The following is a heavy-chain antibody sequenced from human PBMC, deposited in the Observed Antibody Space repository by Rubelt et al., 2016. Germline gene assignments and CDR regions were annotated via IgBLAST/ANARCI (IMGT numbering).Heavy chain of an antibody. J-gene: IGHJ4*02. CDR3: ASTNR. V-gene: IGHV4-59*08. CDR2: IYYSGST. Sequence: GDIYYSGSTTYNPSLKSRVTISVDTSKNQFSLKLSSVTAADTAVYYCASTNRWGQGTLVTVSS.